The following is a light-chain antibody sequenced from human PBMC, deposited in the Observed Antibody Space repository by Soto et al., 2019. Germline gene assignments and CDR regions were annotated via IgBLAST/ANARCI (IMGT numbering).Light chain of an antibody. CDR3: TSYVGSNIWV. Sequence: QSALTQPASVSGSPGQSITISCTGTSSDVGGYSYVSWYQQHPGRAPKLMIYEVSNRPSGVSNRFSGSKSGNTASLTVSGLQAEDEADYYCTSYVGSNIWVFGGGTKLTVL. CDR1: SSDVGGYSY. V-gene: IGLV2-14*03. J-gene: IGLJ3*02. CDR2: EVS.